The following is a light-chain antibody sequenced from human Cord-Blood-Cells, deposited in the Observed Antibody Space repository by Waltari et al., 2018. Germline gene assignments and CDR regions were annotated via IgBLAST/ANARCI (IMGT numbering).Light chain of an antibody. J-gene: IGKJ1*01. Sequence: DIVMTQSPDSLAVSMGERATIYCQSSQSVLYSSNNKNYLAWYQQKPGQPPKLLIYWASTRESGVPDRFSGSGSGTDFTLTISSLQTEDVAVYYCQQYYSTPLTFGQGTKVEIK. V-gene: IGKV4-1*01. CDR1: QSVLYSSNNKNY. CDR2: WAS. CDR3: QQYYSTPLT.